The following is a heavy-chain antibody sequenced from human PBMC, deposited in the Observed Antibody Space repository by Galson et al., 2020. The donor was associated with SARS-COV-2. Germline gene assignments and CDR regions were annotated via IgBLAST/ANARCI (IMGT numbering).Heavy chain of an antibody. Sequence: SVKVSCQASGGTFSSYAISWVRQAPGQGLEWMGGIIPILGIANYAQKFQGRVTITADKSTSTAYMELSSLRSEDTAVYYCARGVCWSGYLYPSHYYYMDVWGKGTTVTVAS. J-gene: IGHJ6*03. CDR2: IIPILGIA. V-gene: IGHV1-69*10. CDR3: ARGVCWSGYLYPSHYYYMDV. CDR1: GGTFSSYA. D-gene: IGHD3-3*01.